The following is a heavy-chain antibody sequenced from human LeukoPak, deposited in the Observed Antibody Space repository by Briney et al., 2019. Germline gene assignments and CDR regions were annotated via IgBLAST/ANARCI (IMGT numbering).Heavy chain of an antibody. CDR2: IYPGDSDT. D-gene: IGHD3-10*01. CDR3: ARTGQPLDY. J-gene: IGHJ4*02. CDR1: GYSFPHFW. Sequence: GESLKISCKASGYSFPHFWIGWVRQMPGKGLEWMGIIYPGDSDTRYSPSFQGQVTISVDKSISTAYLQWTSLKASDTAIYYCARTGQPLDYWGQGTLVTVSS. V-gene: IGHV5-51*01.